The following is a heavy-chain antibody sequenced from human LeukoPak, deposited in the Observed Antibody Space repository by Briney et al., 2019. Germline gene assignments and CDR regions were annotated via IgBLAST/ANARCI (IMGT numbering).Heavy chain of an antibody. J-gene: IGHJ5*02. CDR2: ISYHGSNK. CDR3: AKDPRGGFGESFNWFDP. V-gene: IGHV3-30*18. Sequence: GGSLRLPCAASGFTFSSYGMHWVRQAPGKGLEWVAVISYHGSNKYYADSVKGRFTISRDNSKNTLYLQMNSLRAEDTAVYYCAKDPRGGFGESFNWFDPWGQGTLVTVSS. CDR1: GFTFSSYG. D-gene: IGHD3-10*01.